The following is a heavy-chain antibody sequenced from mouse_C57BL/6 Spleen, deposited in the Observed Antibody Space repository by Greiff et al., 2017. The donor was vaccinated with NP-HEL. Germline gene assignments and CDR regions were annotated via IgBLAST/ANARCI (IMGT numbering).Heavy chain of an antibody. CDR2: IFPGSGST. J-gene: IGHJ2*01. Sequence: QVQLQQSGPELVKPGASVKISCKASGYTFTDYYINWVKQRPGQGLEWIGWIFPGSGSTYYNEKFKGKATLTVDKSSSTAYMLLSSLTSEDSAVYFCARSEGIYYDYDGGYFDYWGQGTTLTVSS. D-gene: IGHD2-4*01. V-gene: IGHV1-75*01. CDR1: GYTFTDYY. CDR3: ARSEGIYYDYDGGYFDY.